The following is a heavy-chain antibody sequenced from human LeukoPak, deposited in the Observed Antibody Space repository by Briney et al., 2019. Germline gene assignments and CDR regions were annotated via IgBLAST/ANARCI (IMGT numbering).Heavy chain of an antibody. CDR1: GYTLTELS. V-gene: IGHV1-24*01. D-gene: IGHD6-13*01. CDR2: FDPEDGET. J-gene: IGHJ5*02. Sequence: ASVKVSCKVSGYTLTELSMHWVRQAPGKGLEWMGGFDPEDGETIYAQKFQGRVTMTEDTSTDTAYMELSSLRSEDTAVYYCATGIAAAGFRVFDPWGQGTLVTVSS. CDR3: ATGIAAAGFRVFDP.